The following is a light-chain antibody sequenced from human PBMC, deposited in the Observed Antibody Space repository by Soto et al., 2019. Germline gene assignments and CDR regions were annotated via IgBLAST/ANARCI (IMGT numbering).Light chain of an antibody. J-gene: IGLJ1*01. CDR2: EVS. CDR1: STDFVGYNR. CDR3: SLYTSENAYV. Sequence: QSTGIHPPSLSWAPGQSVAISCTGTSTDFVGYNRVPWYQQPPGTAPKLMIYEVSKRPSGVPDRFSGSKSGNTASLTISGLQAADEADYYCSLYTSENAYVFGTGTKVTVL. V-gene: IGLV2-18*01.